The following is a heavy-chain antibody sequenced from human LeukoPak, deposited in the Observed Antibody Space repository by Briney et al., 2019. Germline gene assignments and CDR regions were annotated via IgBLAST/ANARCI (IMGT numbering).Heavy chain of an antibody. J-gene: IGHJ5*02. Sequence: ASVKVSCKASGYTFTGYCMHWVRQAPGQGLVWMGRINPNSGGTNYAQKFQGRVTMTRDTSISTAYMELSRLRSDDTAVYYCARVAKKEDWFDPWGQGTLVTVSS. CDR2: INPNSGGT. D-gene: IGHD2-21*01. V-gene: IGHV1-2*06. CDR1: GYTFTGYC. CDR3: ARVAKKEDWFDP.